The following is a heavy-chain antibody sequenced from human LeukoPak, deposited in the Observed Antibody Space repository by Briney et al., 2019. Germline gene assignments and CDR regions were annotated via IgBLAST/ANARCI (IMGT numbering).Heavy chain of an antibody. Sequence: SETLSLTCTVSGGSISSYYWSWIRQPPGKGLEWIGYIYYSGSTNYNPSLKSRVTISVDTSKNQFSLKLSSVTAADTAVYYCAGGGRGYYDSSGSNYPNWFDPWGQGTLVTVSS. D-gene: IGHD3-22*01. J-gene: IGHJ5*02. CDR3: AGGGRGYYDSSGSNYPNWFDP. CDR1: GGSISSYY. V-gene: IGHV4-59*01. CDR2: IYYSGST.